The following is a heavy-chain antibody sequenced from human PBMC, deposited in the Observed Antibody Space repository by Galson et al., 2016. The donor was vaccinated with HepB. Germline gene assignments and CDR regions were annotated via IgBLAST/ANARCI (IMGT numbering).Heavy chain of an antibody. CDR3: AKAQGPHHQMYHYLDY. Sequence: SLRLSCAASGITFSRYAMSWVRQAPGKGLEWASGLSDSGGSTDYTGSVKGRFTISRDNSKNTLYLQMNSLRAEDTAVYYCAKAQGPHHQMYHYLDYWVQGTLVTVSS. CDR1: GITFSRYA. J-gene: IGHJ4*02. D-gene: IGHD2-2*01. V-gene: IGHV3-23*01. CDR2: LSDSGGST.